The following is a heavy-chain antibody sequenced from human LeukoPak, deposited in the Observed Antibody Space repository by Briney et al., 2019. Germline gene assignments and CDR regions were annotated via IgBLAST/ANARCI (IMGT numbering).Heavy chain of an antibody. CDR2: IYYSGCT. J-gene: IGHJ6*03. CDR1: GGSISSYY. V-gene: IGHV4-59*01. Sequence: SETLSLTCTVSGGSISSYYWSWIRQPPGKGLEWIGYIYYSGCTNHNPSLKSRVTISVDTSKNQFSLKLSSVTAADTAVYYCARTTMVRGTYYMDVWGKGTTVTISS. CDR3: ARTTMVRGTYYMDV. D-gene: IGHD3-10*01.